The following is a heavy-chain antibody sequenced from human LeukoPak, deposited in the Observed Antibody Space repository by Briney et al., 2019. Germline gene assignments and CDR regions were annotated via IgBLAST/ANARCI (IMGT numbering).Heavy chain of an antibody. CDR1: GFTFSSYW. V-gene: IGHV3-7*01. D-gene: IGHD6-19*01. Sequence: GGSLRLSCAASGFTFSSYWMSRVRQAPGKGLEWVANIKQDGSEKYYVDSVKGRFTISRDNAKNSLYLQMNSLRAEDTAVYYCARDWGGRSAVAGTFDYWGQGTLVTVSS. J-gene: IGHJ4*02. CDR3: ARDWGGRSAVAGTFDY. CDR2: IKQDGSEK.